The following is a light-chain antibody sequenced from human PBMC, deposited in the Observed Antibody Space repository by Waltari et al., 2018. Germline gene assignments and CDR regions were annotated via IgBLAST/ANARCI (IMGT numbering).Light chain of an antibody. Sequence: EVVLTQSPGALSVSPGESATLSCRASRNVGSSLAWYQQTPGQAPRLLVEDAKNRATDVPARFSGSGYGKQFTLTISSLQSEDVGVYYCHQYNYWPPAYTFGQGTKLEIK. J-gene: IGKJ2*01. CDR3: HQYNYWPPAYT. CDR1: RNVGSS. CDR2: DAK. V-gene: IGKV3-15*01.